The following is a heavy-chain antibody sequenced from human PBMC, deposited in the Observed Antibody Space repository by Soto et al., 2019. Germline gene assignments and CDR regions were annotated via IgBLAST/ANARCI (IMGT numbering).Heavy chain of an antibody. Sequence: PSETLSLTCAVYGGSFSGYYWSWIRQPPGKGLEWIGEINHSGSTNYNPSLKSRVTILVDTSKNQFSLKLSSVTAADTAVYYCARTGRDCSSTSCKRGNYFDYWGQGTLVTVSS. J-gene: IGHJ4*02. D-gene: IGHD2-2*01. CDR2: INHSGST. CDR1: GGSFSGYY. CDR3: ARTGRDCSSTSCKRGNYFDY. V-gene: IGHV4-34*01.